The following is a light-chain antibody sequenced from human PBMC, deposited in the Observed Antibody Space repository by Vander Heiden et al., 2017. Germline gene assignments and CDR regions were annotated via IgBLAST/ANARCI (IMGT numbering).Light chain of an antibody. CDR2: GVS. CDR1: SSDDGSYNL. V-gene: IGLV2-23*02. J-gene: IGLJ3*02. Sequence: QPALTQPASVSVSPGHSITIPCTGTSSDDGSYNLISWSQQHHGQAPKLMIYGVSERPSGVSNRLSGSKSGKTASLTVSELQAEDEDDYYCCSCAGSSTLVFGGGTKLTVL. CDR3: CSCAGSSTLV.